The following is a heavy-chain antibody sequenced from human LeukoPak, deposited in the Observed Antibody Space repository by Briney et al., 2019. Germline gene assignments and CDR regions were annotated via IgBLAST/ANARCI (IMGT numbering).Heavy chain of an antibody. Sequence: PSETLSLTCTVSGGSISSYYWSWIRQPPGKGLEWIGYIYYSGSINYNPSLKSRVTISVDTSKNQFSLKLSSVTAADTAVYYCARIVAPTIGGKYYFDYWGQGTLVTVSS. CDR2: IYYSGSI. CDR1: GGSISSYY. D-gene: IGHD6-6*01. V-gene: IGHV4-59*01. J-gene: IGHJ4*02. CDR3: ARIVAPTIGGKYYFDY.